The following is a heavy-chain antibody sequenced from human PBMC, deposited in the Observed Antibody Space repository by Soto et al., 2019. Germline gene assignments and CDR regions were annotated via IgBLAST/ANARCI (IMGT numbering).Heavy chain of an antibody. CDR3: ARIPVDTYMIYWSDP. CDR1: GDSVSSGNYY. J-gene: IGHJ5*02. CDR2: IYYTGST. Sequence: QVQLQESGPGLVKPSETLSLTCTVSGDSVSSGNYYWSWIRQPPGKGLEWIGCIYYTGSTNYNPSFKSRVTISKDTSKNQFSLKLRSATAADTAVYYCARIPVDTYMIYWSDPWGQGTLVTVSS. V-gene: IGHV4-61*01. D-gene: IGHD5-18*01.